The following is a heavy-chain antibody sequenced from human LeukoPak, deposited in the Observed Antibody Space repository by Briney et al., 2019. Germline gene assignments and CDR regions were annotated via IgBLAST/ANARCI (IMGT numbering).Heavy chain of an antibody. D-gene: IGHD2/OR15-2a*01. V-gene: IGHV1-18*01. CDR1: GYTFTSYG. J-gene: IGHJ5*02. CDR3: ARSNSNYPVDYFDP. Sequence: ASVKVSCKASGYTFTSYGISWVRQAPGQGLEWMGWISAYNGNTNYAQKLQGRVTMTTDTSTSKAYMELRSLRSDDTAVYYCARSNSNYPVDYFDPWGQGTLVTVSS. CDR2: ISAYNGNT.